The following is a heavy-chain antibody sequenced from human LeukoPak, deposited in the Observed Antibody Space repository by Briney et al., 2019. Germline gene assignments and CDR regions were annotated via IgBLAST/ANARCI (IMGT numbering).Heavy chain of an antibody. D-gene: IGHD1-26*01. J-gene: IGHJ6*02. CDR1: GFTFSSYG. CDR2: IWYDGSNK. Sequence: GGSLRLSWAASGFTFSSYGMHWVRQAPGKGLEWVAVIWYDGSNKYYADSVKGRFTISRDNSKNTLYRQMNSLRAEDTAVYYCARGWELLYWYGMDVWGQGTTVTVSS. V-gene: IGHV3-33*01. CDR3: ARGWELLYWYGMDV.